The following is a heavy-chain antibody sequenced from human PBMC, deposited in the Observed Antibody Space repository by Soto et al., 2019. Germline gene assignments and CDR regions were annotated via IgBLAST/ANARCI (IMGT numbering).Heavy chain of an antibody. CDR1: GFTFSSYG. V-gene: IGHV3-33*01. D-gene: IGHD6-19*01. Sequence: QVQLVESGGGVVQPGRSLRLSCAASGFTFSSYGMHWVRQAPGKGLEWVAVIWYDGSNKYYADSVKGRFTISRDNSKNPLYLKMKGLRAENPVVFFWAGDPAMAGLGPFFAYWGQGTLVPVSS. J-gene: IGHJ4*02. CDR2: IWYDGSNK. CDR3: AGDPAMAGLGPFFAY.